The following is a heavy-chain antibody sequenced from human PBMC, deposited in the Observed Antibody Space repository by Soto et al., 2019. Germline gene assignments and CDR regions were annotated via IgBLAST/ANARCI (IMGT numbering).Heavy chain of an antibody. Sequence: SGPTLVNPTQTLTLTCTFSGFSLSTSGMCVSWIRQPPGKALEWLALIDWDDDKYYSTSLKTRLTISKDTSKNQVVLTMTNMDPVDTATYYCARIRRGYYAISCSLPFYYYYYGTDVWGQGSTFTVSS. CDR2: IDWDDDK. V-gene: IGHV2-70*01. CDR3: ARIRRGYYAISCSLPFYYYYYGTDV. J-gene: IGHJ6*02. D-gene: IGHD3-22*01. CDR1: GFSLSTSGMC.